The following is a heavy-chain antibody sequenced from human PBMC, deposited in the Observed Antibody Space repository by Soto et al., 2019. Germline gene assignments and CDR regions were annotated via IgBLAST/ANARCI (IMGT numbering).Heavy chain of an antibody. J-gene: IGHJ4*02. D-gene: IGHD2-2*01. CDR1: GYTFTSYG. CDR3: ARAHIGYCSSTSCYDFDY. V-gene: IGHV1-18*01. CDR2: ISAYNGNT. Sequence: ASVKVSCKASGYTFTSYGISWVRQAPGQGLEWMGWISAYNGNTNYAQKLQGRVTMTTDTSTSTAYMELRSLRSDDTAVYYCARAHIGYCSSTSCYDFDYWGQGPLVTVSS.